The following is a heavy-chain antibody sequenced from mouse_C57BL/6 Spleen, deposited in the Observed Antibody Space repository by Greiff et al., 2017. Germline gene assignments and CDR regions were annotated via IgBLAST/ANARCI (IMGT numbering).Heavy chain of an antibody. J-gene: IGHJ4*01. V-gene: IGHV1-55*01. CDR1: GYTFTSYW. CDR2: IYPGSGGT. D-gene: IGHD2-5*01. Sequence: QVQLQQPGAELVKPGASVKMSCKASGYTFTSYWITWVKQRPGKGLEWIGDIYPGSGGTNYNEKFKSKATLTVDTSSSTAYMQLSSLTSEDSAFYCCAKYSNFAMDYWGQGTSVTVSS. CDR3: AKYSNFAMDY.